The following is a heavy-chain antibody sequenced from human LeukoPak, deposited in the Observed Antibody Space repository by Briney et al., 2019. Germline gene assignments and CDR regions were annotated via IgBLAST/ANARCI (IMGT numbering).Heavy chain of an antibody. Sequence: SETLSLTCSVSGGSIISTNYYWGWIRQPPGKGLEWIGSIYQSGSGSSYYNPSLKSRVTISGGTSKNHFFLRLSSVTAADTAVYYCASTLRFLPYRRFDYWGQGTLVTVPS. D-gene: IGHD3-3*01. J-gene: IGHJ4*02. CDR3: ASTLRFLPYRRFDY. CDR2: IYQSGSGSS. CDR1: GGSIISTNYY. V-gene: IGHV4-39*02.